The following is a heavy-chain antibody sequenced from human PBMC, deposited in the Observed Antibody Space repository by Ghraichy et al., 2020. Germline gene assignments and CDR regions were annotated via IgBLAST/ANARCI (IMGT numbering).Heavy chain of an antibody. V-gene: IGHV4-59*01. CDR1: GGSISCYY. CDR2: IYYGGST. D-gene: IGHD6-6*01. J-gene: IGHJ5*02. CDR3: ARTPHTAARPWWFDP. Sequence: SQTLSLTCTVSGGSISCYYWTWIRQPPGKRLEWIGYIYYGGSTDYNPSLKSRVTISLDSSKNQFSLKLRSVTATDTAVYFCARTPHTAARPWWFDPWGQGKLVTVSS.